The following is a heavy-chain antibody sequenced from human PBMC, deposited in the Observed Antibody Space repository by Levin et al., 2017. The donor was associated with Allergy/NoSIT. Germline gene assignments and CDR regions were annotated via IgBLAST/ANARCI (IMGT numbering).Heavy chain of an antibody. CDR1: GGSFRGFY. J-gene: IGHJ4*02. CDR3: AGHLRDGYNPGEECYFDY. CDR2: IDHGGSA. Sequence: SETLSLTCAVSGGSFRGFYWTWIRQPPGEGLEWIGVIDHGGSANYNPSLKSRVTISVDTSKNHFSLRLTSVTAADTAVYYCAGHLRDGYNPGEECYFDYWGQGTLATVSS. V-gene: IGHV4-34*01. D-gene: IGHD5-24*01.